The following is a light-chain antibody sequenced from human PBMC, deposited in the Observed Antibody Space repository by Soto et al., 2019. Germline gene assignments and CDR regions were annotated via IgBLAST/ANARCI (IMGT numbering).Light chain of an antibody. CDR2: GTS. CDR1: RSVSDTL. J-gene: IGKJ1*01. Sequence: IVLTQSPGTLSLSPGERATLSCRADRSVSDTLLTWFQQKPGQAPRLLIFGTSNRAPGIPDRFSGSGSGTDFTLTISRLEPDDFAVYYCQHYGDSSWTFGQGTKVDIK. V-gene: IGKV3-20*01. CDR3: QHYGDSSWT.